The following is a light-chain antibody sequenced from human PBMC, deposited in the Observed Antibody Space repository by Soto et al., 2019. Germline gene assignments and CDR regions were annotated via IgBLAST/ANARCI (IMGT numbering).Light chain of an antibody. CDR3: SSYAGSNNYV. V-gene: IGLV2-8*01. Sequence: QSALTQPPSASGSPGRSVTISCTGTSSDVGGYNYVSWYQQHPGKAPKLIIYEVTKRPSGVPARFSGSKSGNTASLTVSGLQADDEADYYCSSYAGSNNYVFGTGTKV. CDR2: EVT. J-gene: IGLJ1*01. CDR1: SSDVGGYNY.